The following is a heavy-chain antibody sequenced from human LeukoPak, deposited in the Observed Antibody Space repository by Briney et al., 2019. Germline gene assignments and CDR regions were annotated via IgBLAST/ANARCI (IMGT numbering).Heavy chain of an antibody. V-gene: IGHV1-69*05. CDR3: ARDQTATSLFDY. CDR2: IIPIFGTA. D-gene: IGHD5-24*01. J-gene: IGHJ4*02. Sequence: SVKVSCKASGYTFTSYGISWVRQAPGQGLEWMGRIIPIFGTANHAQKFQGRVTITTDESTSTAYMELSSLRSEDTAVYYCARDQTATSLFDYWGQGTLVTVSS. CDR1: GYTFTSYG.